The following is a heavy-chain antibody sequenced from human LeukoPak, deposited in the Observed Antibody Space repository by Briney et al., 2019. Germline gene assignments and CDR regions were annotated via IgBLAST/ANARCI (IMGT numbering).Heavy chain of an antibody. J-gene: IGHJ3*02. CDR3: ARRVVVTAIRNDAFDI. CDR1: GGSITNYY. V-gene: IGHV4-59*08. D-gene: IGHD2-21*02. Sequence: PSETLSLTCTVSGGSITNYYWNWIRQPPGKELEWIGYIYYSGSAYYNPSLKSRVTMSVDTSNNQLSLKLTSVTAADTAVYYCARRVVVTAIRNDAFDIWGQGTMVTVSS. CDR2: IYYSGSA.